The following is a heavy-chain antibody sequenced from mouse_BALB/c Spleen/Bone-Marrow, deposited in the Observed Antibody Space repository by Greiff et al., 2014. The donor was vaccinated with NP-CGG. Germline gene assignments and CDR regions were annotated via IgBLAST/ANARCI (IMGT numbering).Heavy chain of an antibody. CDR2: IDPANGNT. CDR3: ARAGRGRYFDV. CDR1: GFNIKDTY. J-gene: IGHJ1*01. Sequence: EVKLEESGAELVKPGASVKLPCTASGFNIKDTYMHWVKQRPERGLEWIGRIDPANGNTKYDPKFQGKATITADTSSNTAYLQLSSLTSEDTAVYYCARAGRGRYFDVWGAGTTVTVSS. D-gene: IGHD4-1*01. V-gene: IGHV14-3*02.